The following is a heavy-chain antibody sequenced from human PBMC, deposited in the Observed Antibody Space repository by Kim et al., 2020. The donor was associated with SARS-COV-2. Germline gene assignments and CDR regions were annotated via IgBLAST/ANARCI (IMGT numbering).Heavy chain of an antibody. V-gene: IGHV3-48*03. Sequence: GGSLRLSCAASGFTFSSYEMNWVRQAPGKGLEWVSYISSSGSTIYYADSVKGRFTISRDNAKNSLYLQMNSLRAEDTAVYYCARAKSSYGYVDYYYGMDVWGQGTTVTVSS. CDR2: ISSSGSTI. J-gene: IGHJ6*02. CDR1: GFTFSSYE. CDR3: ARAKSSYGYVDYYYGMDV. D-gene: IGHD5-18*01.